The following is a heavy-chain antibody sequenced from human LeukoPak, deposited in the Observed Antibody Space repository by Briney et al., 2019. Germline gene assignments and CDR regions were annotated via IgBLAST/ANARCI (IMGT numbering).Heavy chain of an antibody. D-gene: IGHD4-23*01. V-gene: IGHV1-69*13. Sequence: SVKVSCKASGGTFTSYAISWVRQAPGQGLEWMGGIIPIFGTANYAQKFQGRVTITADESTSTAYMELSSLRSEDTAVYYCARDLGEDYGGNTYYSDYWGQGTLVTVSS. J-gene: IGHJ4*02. CDR3: ARDLGEDYGGNTYYSDY. CDR1: GGTFTSYA. CDR2: IIPIFGTA.